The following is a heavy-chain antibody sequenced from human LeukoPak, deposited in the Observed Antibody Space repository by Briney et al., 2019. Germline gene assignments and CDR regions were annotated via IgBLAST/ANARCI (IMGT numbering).Heavy chain of an antibody. D-gene: IGHD6-25*01. CDR3: ARVLTAAGLDF. CDR2: VHNDART. Sequence: SETLSLTCTVPGGSISGSRTWGWVRQPPGKGLEWIGNVHNDARTASNPSLKSRVTISLDTYTNQFALKVNSVTAADTAFYYCARVLTAAGLDFWGQGILVTISS. J-gene: IGHJ4*02. V-gene: IGHV4-39*06. CDR1: GGSISGSRT.